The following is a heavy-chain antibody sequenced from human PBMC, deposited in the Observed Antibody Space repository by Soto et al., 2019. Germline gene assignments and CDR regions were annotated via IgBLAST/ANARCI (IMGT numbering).Heavy chain of an antibody. D-gene: IGHD5-18*01. CDR2: ISGSGGST. V-gene: IGHV3-23*01. CDR1: GFTFSSYA. Sequence: EVQLLESGGGLVQPGGSLRLSCAASGFTFSSYAMSWVRQAPGKGLEWVSAISGSGGSTYYADSVMGRFTISRDNSNNTLYLQMNRLRAEDTAVYYCAKDRGGLNSYGYDYWGQGTLVTVSS. CDR3: AKDRGGLNSYGYDY. J-gene: IGHJ4*02.